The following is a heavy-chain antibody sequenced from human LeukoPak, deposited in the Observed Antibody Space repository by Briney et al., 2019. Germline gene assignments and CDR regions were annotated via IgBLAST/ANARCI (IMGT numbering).Heavy chain of an antibody. Sequence: GGSLRLSCAASGFTLSSYAMSWVRQAPGKGLEWVSLISGNAGSTYYADSVKGRFTISRDNSKNTLYLQMNSLRAEDTAVYYCANEHVSTLDWGQGTLVTVSS. CDR1: GFTLSSYA. CDR3: ANEHVSTLD. D-gene: IGHD3-16*01. J-gene: IGHJ4*02. V-gene: IGHV3-23*01. CDR2: ISGNAGST.